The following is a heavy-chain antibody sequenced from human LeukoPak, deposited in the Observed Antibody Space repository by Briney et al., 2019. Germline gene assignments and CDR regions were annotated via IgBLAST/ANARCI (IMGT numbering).Heavy chain of an antibody. Sequence: SETLSLTCTVSGYSISSGYYWGWIRQPPGMGLEWIGSVYHSVSTDYNPSVKSRVTISLDTSKNQFSLKLRSVTATDTAVYYCARDRGAAAGTLDYWGQGTLVTVSS. CDR1: GYSISSGYY. V-gene: IGHV4-38-2*02. J-gene: IGHJ4*02. D-gene: IGHD6-13*01. CDR3: ARDRGAAAGTLDY. CDR2: VYHSVST.